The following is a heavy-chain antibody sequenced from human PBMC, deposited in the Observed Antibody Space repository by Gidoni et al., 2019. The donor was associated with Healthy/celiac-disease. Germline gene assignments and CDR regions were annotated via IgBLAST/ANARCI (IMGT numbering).Heavy chain of an antibody. CDR3: ARIREEWLVTTYYYYYYMDV. CDR2: IFSNDEK. CDR1: GFSLSNARMG. J-gene: IGHJ6*03. Sequence: QVTLKESGPVLVKPTETLTLTCTVSGFSLSNARMGVSWIRQPPGKALEWLAHIFSNDEKSYSTSLKSRLTISKDTSKSQVVLTMTNMDPVDTATYYCARIREEWLVTTYYYYYYMDVWGKGTTVTVSS. D-gene: IGHD6-19*01. V-gene: IGHV2-26*01.